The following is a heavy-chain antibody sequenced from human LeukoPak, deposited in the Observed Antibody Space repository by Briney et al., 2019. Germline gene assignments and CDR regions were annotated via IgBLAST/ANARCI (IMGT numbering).Heavy chain of an antibody. CDR3: AREDGGDPAAAYDFWSGYPIDY. V-gene: IGHV1-2*02. CDR2: INPNSGGT. J-gene: IGHJ4*02. CDR1: GYTFTSYD. Sequence: GASVKVSCKASGYTFTSYDINWVRQAPGQGLEWMGWINPNSGGTNYAQKFQGRVTMTRDTSISTAYMELSRLRSDDTAVYYCAREDGGDPAAAYDFWSGYPIDYWGQGTLVTVSS. D-gene: IGHD3-3*01.